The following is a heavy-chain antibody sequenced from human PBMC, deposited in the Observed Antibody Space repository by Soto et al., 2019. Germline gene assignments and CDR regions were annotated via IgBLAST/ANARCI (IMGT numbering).Heavy chain of an antibody. V-gene: IGHV4-31*03. D-gene: IGHD3-10*01. CDR3: ASLMVRGVITIDY. J-gene: IGHJ4*02. Sequence: SETLSLTCTVSGGSISSGGYYWSWIRQHPGKGLEWIGYIYYSGSTYYNPSLKSRVTISVDTSKNQFSLKLSSVTAADTAVYYCASLMVRGVITIDYWGQGTLVTVS. CDR2: IYYSGST. CDR1: GGSISSGGYY.